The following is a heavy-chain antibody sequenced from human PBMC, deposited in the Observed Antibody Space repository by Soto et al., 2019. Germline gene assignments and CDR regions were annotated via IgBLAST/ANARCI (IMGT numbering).Heavy chain of an antibody. J-gene: IGHJ4*02. Sequence: GGSLRLSCSASGFTFSSYAMHWVRQAPGKGLEYVSAISSNGGSTYYADSVKGRFTISRDNSKNTLYLQMSSLRAEDTAVYYCVKDLRTLGGGGAFDYWGQGTLVTVSS. CDR2: ISSNGGST. V-gene: IGHV3-64D*08. CDR1: GFTFSSYA. D-gene: IGHD3-16*01. CDR3: VKDLRTLGGGGAFDY.